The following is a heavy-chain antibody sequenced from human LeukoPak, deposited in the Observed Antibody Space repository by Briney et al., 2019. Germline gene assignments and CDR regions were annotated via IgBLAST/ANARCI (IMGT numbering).Heavy chain of an antibody. CDR3: ARDIEAAGLFLDY. J-gene: IGHJ4*02. CDR2: ISGSGDNI. V-gene: IGHV3-23*01. CDR1: GFTFSSYA. Sequence: GGSLRPSCAASGFTFSSYAMSWVRQAPGKVLEWVSGISGSGDNIYYADSVKGRFTISRDNSKNTLYLQMNSLRAEDTAVYYCARDIEAAGLFLDYWGRGSLVTVSS. D-gene: IGHD6-13*01.